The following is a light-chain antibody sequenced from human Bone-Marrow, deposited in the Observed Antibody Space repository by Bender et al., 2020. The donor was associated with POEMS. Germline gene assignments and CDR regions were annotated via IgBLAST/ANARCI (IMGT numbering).Light chain of an antibody. CDR3: ATWDAKMSGQYVL. Sequence: QSALTQPASVPGSPGQSITISCTGASSDVGGYNYVSWYQQHPGKAPKVMIYDVSNRPSGVPDRFSGSRSGTSASLAISGLRSEDEADYYCATWDAKMSGQYVLFGGGTKLTVL. V-gene: IGLV2-14*01. CDR1: SSDVGGYNY. CDR2: DVS. J-gene: IGLJ2*01.